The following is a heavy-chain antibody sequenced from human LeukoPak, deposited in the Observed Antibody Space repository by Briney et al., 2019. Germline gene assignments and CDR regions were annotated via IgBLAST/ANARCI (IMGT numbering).Heavy chain of an antibody. CDR1: GFTFSNYD. CDR3: AKDLSRAVAADWFDP. CDR2: ISDSGGST. D-gene: IGHD6-19*01. V-gene: IGHV3-23*01. Sequence: GGSLRLSCAASGFTFSNYDMSWVRQAPGKGLEWVSSISDSGGSTYYADSVKGRFTISRDNSKNTLYLQMTNLRAAETAVYYCAKDLSRAVAADWFDPWDQGSLVTVSS. J-gene: IGHJ5*02.